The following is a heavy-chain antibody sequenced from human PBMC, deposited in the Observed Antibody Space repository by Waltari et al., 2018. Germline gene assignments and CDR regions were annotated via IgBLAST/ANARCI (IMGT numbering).Heavy chain of an antibody. V-gene: IGHV5-51*01. CDR3: ARRSDVDTAMDYYFDY. CDR1: GYSFTSYW. CDR2: IYPGDSDT. D-gene: IGHD5-18*01. J-gene: IGHJ4*02. Sequence: EVQLVQSGAEVKKPGESLKISCKGSGYSFTSYWNGWVRKMPGKGLEWMGIIYPGDSDTRYSPSFQGQVTISADKSISTAYLQWSSLKASDTAMYYCARRSDVDTAMDYYFDYWGQGTLVTVSS.